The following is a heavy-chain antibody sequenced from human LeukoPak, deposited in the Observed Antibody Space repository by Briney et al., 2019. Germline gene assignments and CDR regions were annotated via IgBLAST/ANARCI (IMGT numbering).Heavy chain of an antibody. CDR3: ARDRAGMTTGYGMDV. CDR1: GFTVSSNY. Sequence: GGSLRLSCAASGFTVSSNYMSWVRQAPGKGLEWVSVIYSGGSTYYADSVKGRFTISRDNSKNTLCLQMNSLRAEDTAVYYCARDRAGMTTGYGMDVWGQGTTVTVSS. V-gene: IGHV3-53*01. CDR2: IYSGGST. J-gene: IGHJ6*02. D-gene: IGHD4-17*01.